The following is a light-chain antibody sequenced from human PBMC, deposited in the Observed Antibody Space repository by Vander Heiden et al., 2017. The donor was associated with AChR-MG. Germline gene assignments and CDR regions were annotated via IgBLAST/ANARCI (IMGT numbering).Light chain of an antibody. V-gene: IGLV1-40*01. J-gene: IGLJ2*01. Sequence: QSVLTQPPSVSGAPGQRVTLSRTGSRSHIGAGYDVHWYQQLPGTAPKLLIYGNSNRPSGVPDRFSGSKSGTSASLAITGLQAEDEADYYCQSYDSSLSGSVFGGGTKLTVL. CDR1: RSHIGAGYD. CDR3: QSYDSSLSGSV. CDR2: GNS.